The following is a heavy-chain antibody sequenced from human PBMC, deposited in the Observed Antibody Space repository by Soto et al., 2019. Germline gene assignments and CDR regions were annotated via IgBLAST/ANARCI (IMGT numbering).Heavy chain of an antibody. CDR2: IYYSGST. D-gene: IGHD3-9*01. J-gene: IGHJ4*02. V-gene: IGHV4-39*01. Sequence: PSETLSLTCTVSGGSISSSSYYWGWIRQPPGKGLEWIGSIYYSGSTYYKPSLKSRVTKSVDTSKNQFSLKLSSVTAADTAVYYCARQGGGLRYFDWLFDYWGQGTLVTVSS. CDR3: ARQGGGLRYFDWLFDY. CDR1: GGSISSSSYY.